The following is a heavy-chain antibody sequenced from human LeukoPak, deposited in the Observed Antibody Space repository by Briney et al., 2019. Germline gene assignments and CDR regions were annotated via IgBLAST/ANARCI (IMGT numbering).Heavy chain of an antibody. J-gene: IGHJ4*02. CDR1: GGTFSSYA. CDR2: IIPIFGTA. V-gene: IGHV1-69*13. Sequence: SVKVFCKASGGTFSSYAISWVRQAPGQGLEWMGGIIPIFGTANYAQKFQGRVTITADESTSTAYMELSSLRSEDTAVYYCARANYYDSSGYYFYYFDYWGQGTLVTVSS. D-gene: IGHD3-22*01. CDR3: ARANYYDSSGYYFYYFDY.